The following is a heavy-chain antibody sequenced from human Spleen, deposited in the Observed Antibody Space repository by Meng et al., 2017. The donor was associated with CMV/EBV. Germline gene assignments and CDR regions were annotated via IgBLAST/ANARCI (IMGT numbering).Heavy chain of an antibody. D-gene: IGHD3-10*01. CDR3: ARDRLGDFYYYYGMDV. CDR2: INSDGSST. CDR1: GFTFSSYW. V-gene: IGHV3-74*01. J-gene: IGHJ6*02. Sequence: GESLKISCAASGFTFSSYWMHWVRQAPGKGLVWVSRINSDGSSTSYADSVKGRFTISRDNAKNTLYLQMNSLRAEDTAVYYCARDRLGDFYYYYGMDVWGQGTTVTVSS.